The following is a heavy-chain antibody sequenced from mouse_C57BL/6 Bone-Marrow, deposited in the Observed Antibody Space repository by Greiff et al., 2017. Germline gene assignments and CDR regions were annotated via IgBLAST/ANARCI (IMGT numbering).Heavy chain of an antibody. V-gene: IGHV1-42*01. J-gene: IGHJ1*03. D-gene: IGHD1-1*01. Sequence: DVKLVESGPELVKPGASVKLSCKASGYSFTGYYMNWVKQSPEKSLEWIGEINPSTGGTTYKQKFKAKATLTVDKSSRTAYMQHKSLTSEDSAVYYCAMEGFEYYSGSVWYFDVWGTGTAVTVSS. CDR3: AMEGFEYYSGSVWYFDV. CDR1: GYSFTGYY. CDR2: INPSTGGT.